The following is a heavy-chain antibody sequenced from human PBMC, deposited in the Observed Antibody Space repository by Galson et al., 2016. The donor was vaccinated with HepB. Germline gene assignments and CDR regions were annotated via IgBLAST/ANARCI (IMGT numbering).Heavy chain of an antibody. V-gene: IGHV1-18*01. J-gene: IGHJ4*02. CDR3: ARDRGIAVTELFDY. Sequence: SVKVSCKASGYTFINYGITWMRQAPGQGLEWMGWISAYNGNTNYAQKLQGRVTMTTDTSTSTAYMELRSLRSDDTAVYYCARDRGIAVTELFDYWGQGTLVTVSS. CDR2: ISAYNGNT. CDR1: GYTFINYG. D-gene: IGHD6-19*01.